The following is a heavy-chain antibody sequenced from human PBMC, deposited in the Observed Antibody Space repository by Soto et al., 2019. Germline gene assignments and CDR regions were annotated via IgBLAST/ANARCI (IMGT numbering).Heavy chain of an antibody. CDR2: ISGSGGST. D-gene: IGHD2-15*01. CDR1: GFTFSSYA. CDR3: AKDLPRYCSGGSCYHPY. Sequence: GGSLRLSCAASGFTFSSYAVSWVRQAPGKGLEWVSAISGSGGSTYYADSVKGRFTISRDNSKNTLYLQMNSLRAEDTAVYYCAKDLPRYCSGGSCYHPYWGQGTLVTVSS. V-gene: IGHV3-23*01. J-gene: IGHJ4*02.